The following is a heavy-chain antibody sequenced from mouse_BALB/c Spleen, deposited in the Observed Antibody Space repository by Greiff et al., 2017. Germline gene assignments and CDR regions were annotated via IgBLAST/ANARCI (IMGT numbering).Heavy chain of an antibody. D-gene: IGHD2-4*01. J-gene: IGHJ4*01. CDR3: ARWKENYDGRPYYAMDY. Sequence: EVQLLQSGPELVKPGASVKISCKTSGYTFTEYTMHWVKQSHGKSLEWIGGINPNNGGTSYNQKFKGKATLTVDKSSSTAYMELRSLTSEDSAVYYCARWKENYDGRPYYAMDYWGQGTSVTVSS. V-gene: IGHV1-18*01. CDR1: GYTFTEYT. CDR2: INPNNGGT.